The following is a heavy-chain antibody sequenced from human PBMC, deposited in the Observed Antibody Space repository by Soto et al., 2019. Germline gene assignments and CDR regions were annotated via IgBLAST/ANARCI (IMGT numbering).Heavy chain of an antibody. CDR3: AGTRGQQFPYYYYGMDV. V-gene: IGHV1-69*13. CDR2: IIPIFGTA. D-gene: IGHD1-1*01. Sequence: ASVKVSCKASGGTFSSYAISWVRQAPGQGLEWMGGIIPIFGTANYAQKFQGRVTITADESTSTAYMELSSLRSEDTAVYYCAGTRGQQFPYYYYGMDVGGKGTTATVPS. J-gene: IGHJ6*04. CDR1: GGTFSSYA.